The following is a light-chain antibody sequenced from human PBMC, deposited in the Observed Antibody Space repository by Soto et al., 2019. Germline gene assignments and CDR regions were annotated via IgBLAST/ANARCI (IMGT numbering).Light chain of an antibody. J-gene: IGKJ1*01. CDR2: GAS. Sequence: DIVLTQSPGTLSLSAGERATLSCRASQSVSSNYVAWYQQKPGQAPRLLIHGASSRATGIPARFSGSGSGTDFALTLSRLEAEDFAVYYCHQYGNAPWTFGQGTKVDIK. CDR3: HQYGNAPWT. V-gene: IGKV3-20*01. CDR1: QSVSSNY.